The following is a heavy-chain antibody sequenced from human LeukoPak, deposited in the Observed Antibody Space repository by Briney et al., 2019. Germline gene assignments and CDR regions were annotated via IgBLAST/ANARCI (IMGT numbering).Heavy chain of an antibody. D-gene: IGHD2-2*01. V-gene: IGHV1-2*06. J-gene: IGHJ4*02. Sequence: GASVKVSCKASGYTFTGYYMHWVRQAPGQGLEWMGRINPNRGGTNYAQKVQGRVTVTRDTSISTAYMELSRLRSDDTAVYYCARRRKYCSSTSCYSADGFDYWGQGTLVTVSS. CDR3: ARRRKYCSSTSCYSADGFDY. CDR1: GYTFTGYY. CDR2: INPNRGGT.